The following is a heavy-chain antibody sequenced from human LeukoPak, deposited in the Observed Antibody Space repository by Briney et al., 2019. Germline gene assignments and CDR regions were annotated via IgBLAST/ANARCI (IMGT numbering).Heavy chain of an antibody. CDR2: ISSSGSTI. CDR1: GFTFSSYE. CDR3: ARDRIMVVGPYNWFDP. D-gene: IGHD2-15*01. V-gene: IGHV3-48*03. Sequence: GGSLRLSRAASGFTFSSYEMNWVRQAPGKGLEWVSYISSSGSTIYYADSVKGRFTVSRDDAENSLYLHMSSLRAEDTAVYYCARDRIMVVGPYNWFDPWGQGTLVTVSS. J-gene: IGHJ5*02.